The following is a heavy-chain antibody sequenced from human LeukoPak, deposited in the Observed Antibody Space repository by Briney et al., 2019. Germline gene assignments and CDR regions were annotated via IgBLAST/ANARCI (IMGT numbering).Heavy chain of an antibody. V-gene: IGHV1-69*05. D-gene: IGHD4-11*01. J-gene: IGHJ4*02. CDR2: IIPIFGTT. Sequence: GASVKVSCKASGGTFSRYAISWVRQAPGQGLEWMGGIIPIFGTTNYAQKLQGRVTITTDESTSTAYMELSSLRSEDTAVYYCASSLNDYSNYWGQGTLVTVSS. CDR1: GGTFSRYA. CDR3: ASSLNDYSNY.